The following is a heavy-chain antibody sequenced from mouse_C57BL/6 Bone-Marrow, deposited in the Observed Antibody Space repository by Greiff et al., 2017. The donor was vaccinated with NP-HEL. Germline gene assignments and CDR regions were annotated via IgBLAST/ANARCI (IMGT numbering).Heavy chain of an antibody. V-gene: IGHV1-61*01. Sequence: QVQLQQSGAELVRPGSSVKLSCKASGYTFTSYWMDWVKQRPGQGLEWIGNIYPSDSETHYNQKFKDKATLTVDKSSSTAYMQLSSLTSGDSAVYYCARGSIYRYFDYWGQGTTLTVSS. CDR2: IYPSDSET. J-gene: IGHJ2*01. CDR3: ARGSIYRYFDY. CDR1: GYTFTSYW.